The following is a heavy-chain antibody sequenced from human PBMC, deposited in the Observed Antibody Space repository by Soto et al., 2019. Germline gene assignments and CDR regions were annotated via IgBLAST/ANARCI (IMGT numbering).Heavy chain of an antibody. CDR1: GIPVSSNY. CDR2: LHSGGDT. V-gene: IGHV3-53*04. J-gene: IGHJ6*02. CDR3: ARYGTYYYASRMDV. D-gene: IGHD3-10*01. Sequence: EVQLVESGGGLVKPGGSLRLSCVASGIPVSSNYMTWVRQAPGKGLEWVSVLHSGGDTYYANSVKGRFTISRHDSTNTRFLQMNSLTAEDTAVYYCARYGTYYYASRMDVWGQGTTVTVSS.